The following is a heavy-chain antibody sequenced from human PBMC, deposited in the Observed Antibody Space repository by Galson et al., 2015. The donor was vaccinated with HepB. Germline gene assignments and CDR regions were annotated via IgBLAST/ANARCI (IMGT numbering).Heavy chain of an antibody. J-gene: IGHJ3*02. CDR3: ARDQFPITFGGIIVNVAYDI. CDR1: EYIFTDYY. V-gene: IGHV1-2*02. CDR2: VNPNGGGT. Sequence: SVRVSCKASEYIFTDYYTHWVRQAPGQGLEWMGWVNPNGGGTTDAQNFQGRVTMTRDTSINTAYMELSRLRSDDTAVYYCARDQFPITFGGIIVNVAYDIRGQGTMVTVSS. D-gene: IGHD3-16*02.